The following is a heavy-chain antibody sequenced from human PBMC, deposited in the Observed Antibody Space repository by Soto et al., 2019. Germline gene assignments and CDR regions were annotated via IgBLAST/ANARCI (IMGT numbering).Heavy chain of an antibody. J-gene: IGHJ3*02. D-gene: IGHD3-22*01. CDR2: ISAYNGNT. CDR3: ATRPYYYDNSQAFDI. V-gene: IGHV1-18*01. Sequence: ASVKVSCKASGYTFTSYGISWVRQAPGQGLEWMGWISAYNGNTNYAQKLQGRVTMTTDTSTSTAYMELRSLRSDDTAVYYCATRPYYYDNSQAFDIWGQGTMVT. CDR1: GYTFTSYG.